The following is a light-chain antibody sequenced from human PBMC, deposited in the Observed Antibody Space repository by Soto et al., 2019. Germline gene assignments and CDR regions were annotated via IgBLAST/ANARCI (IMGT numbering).Light chain of an antibody. J-gene: IGLJ2*01. Sequence: QSVLTQPASVSGSPGQSITISCTGTSSDVGAYNFVSWYQHYPGKTPKLIIYEVSHRPSGVSNRFSGSKSDNTASLTIFGLQAEDEADYYCSSYTISNTRIFGGGTKLTVL. CDR3: SSYTISNTRI. CDR2: EVS. CDR1: SSDVGAYNF. V-gene: IGLV2-14*01.